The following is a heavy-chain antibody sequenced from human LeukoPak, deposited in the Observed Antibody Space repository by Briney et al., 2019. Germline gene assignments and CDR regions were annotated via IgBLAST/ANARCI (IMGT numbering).Heavy chain of an antibody. Sequence: ASVKVSCKASGYTFTSYDINWVRQATGQGLEWMGWMNPNSGHTGYAQKFQGRVTMTRDTSISTAYMELSRLRSDDTAVYYCARASARWVWFDYWGQGTLVTVSS. D-gene: IGHD3-16*01. V-gene: IGHV1-8*02. CDR2: MNPNSGHT. CDR1: GYTFTSYD. CDR3: ARASARWVWFDY. J-gene: IGHJ4*02.